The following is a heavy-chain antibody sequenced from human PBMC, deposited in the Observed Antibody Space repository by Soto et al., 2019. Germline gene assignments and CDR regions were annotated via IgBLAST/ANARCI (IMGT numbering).Heavy chain of an antibody. J-gene: IGHJ4*02. V-gene: IGHV3-9*01. CDR2: ISWNSGSI. CDR1: GCTFDDYA. Sequence: PGGSLRLSCAASGCTFDDYARRWVRQAQGKGLEWVSGISWNSGSIGYADSVKGRFTISRDNAKNSLYLQMNSLRAEDTALYYCAKDRGSSGWWYDYWGQGTLVTVS. D-gene: IGHD6-19*01. CDR3: AKDRGSSGWWYDY.